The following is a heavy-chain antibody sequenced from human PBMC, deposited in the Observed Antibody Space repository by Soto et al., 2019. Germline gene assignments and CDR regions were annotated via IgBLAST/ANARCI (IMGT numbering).Heavy chain of an antibody. CDR3: AGGRVEVGCTGGSCYHLDC. D-gene: IGHD2-15*01. CDR2: MNPKSGNT. Sequence: ASVKVSCKASGYSFSSDVNWVRQATGQGLEYMGWMNPKSGNTGIAQKFQGRVTLTRDTSINTAYMELSNLRGEDAAVYYCAGGRVEVGCTGGSCYHLDCWGQGAQVTVSS. J-gene: IGHJ4*02. CDR1: GYSFSSD. V-gene: IGHV1-8*01.